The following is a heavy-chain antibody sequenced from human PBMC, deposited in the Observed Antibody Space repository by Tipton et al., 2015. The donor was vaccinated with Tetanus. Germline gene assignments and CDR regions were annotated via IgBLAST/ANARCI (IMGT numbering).Heavy chain of an antibody. V-gene: IGHV3-21*01. CDR2: ISSSSRYI. J-gene: IGHJ4*02. CDR3: ARGMAEASNCGGDCYSDY. CDR1: GGSISSDN. Sequence: SLRLSCTVSGGSISSDNFHWGWVRQPPGKGLEWVSSISSSSRYIYYADSVKGRFTISRDNAKNSLYLQMISLRAEDTAVYSCARGMAEASNCGGDCYSDYWGQGTLVTVSS. D-gene: IGHD2-21*02.